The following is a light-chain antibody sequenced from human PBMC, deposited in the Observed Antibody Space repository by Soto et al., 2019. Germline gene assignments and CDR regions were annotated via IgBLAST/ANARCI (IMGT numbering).Light chain of an antibody. Sequence: QSVLTQPPSVSGAPGQTVTISCTGSSSNIGAGYDVHWYQQLPGTAPKLLIYGNYYRPSGVPDRFSGSKSGTSASLAITVLQAEDEADYYCQSYDNSLSSDVVFGGGTKVTVL. CDR1: SSNIGAGYD. CDR2: GNY. CDR3: QSYDNSLSSDVV. J-gene: IGLJ2*01. V-gene: IGLV1-40*01.